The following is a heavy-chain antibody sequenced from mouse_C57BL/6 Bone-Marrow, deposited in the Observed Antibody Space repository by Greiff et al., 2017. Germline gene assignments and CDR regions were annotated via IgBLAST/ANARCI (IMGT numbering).Heavy chain of an antibody. CDR1: GYTFTRYG. CDR2: IYPRSGNT. V-gene: IGHV1-81*01. Sequence: VKLQESGAELARPGASVKLSCKASGYTFTRYGISWVKQRTGQGLEWIGEIYPRSGNTYYNEKFKGKATLTADKSSSTAYMELSSLTSEDTAVYYCTTRDGYPRYFDVWGTGTTVTVSS. J-gene: IGHJ1*03. D-gene: IGHD2-3*01. CDR3: TTRDGYPRYFDV.